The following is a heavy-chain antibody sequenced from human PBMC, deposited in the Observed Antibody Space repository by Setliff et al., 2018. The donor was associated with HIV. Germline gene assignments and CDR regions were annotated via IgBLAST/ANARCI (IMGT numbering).Heavy chain of an antibody. Sequence: SETLSLTCAVSGGSISSDNWWTWVRQAPGKGLEWIGEIYHSEYTNYNPSLKSRVSMSVDKSKNQFSVKLTSVTAADTAVYYCARGHCSGTNCYGVDYYGMDVWGQGTTGTVSS. CDR1: GGSISSDNW. V-gene: IGHV4-4*02. CDR3: ARGHCSGTNCYGVDYYGMDV. CDR2: IYHSEYT. J-gene: IGHJ6*02. D-gene: IGHD2-2*01.